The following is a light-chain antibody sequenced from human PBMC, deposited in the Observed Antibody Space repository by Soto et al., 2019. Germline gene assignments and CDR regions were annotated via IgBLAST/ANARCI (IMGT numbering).Light chain of an antibody. V-gene: IGKV3-11*01. J-gene: IGKJ3*01. CDR1: QSVSRY. CDR2: DAS. CDR3: QQRSKWPPT. Sequence: EIVLTQSPATLSLSPGERATLSCRASQSVSRYLVWYQHKHSQAPRLLMYDASNRATGIPARFSGSGSGTDFTLTISSLEPEDFAVYYCQQRSKWPPTFGPGTKVEIK.